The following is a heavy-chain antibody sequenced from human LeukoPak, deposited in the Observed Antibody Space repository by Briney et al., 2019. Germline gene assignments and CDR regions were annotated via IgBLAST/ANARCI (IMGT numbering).Heavy chain of an antibody. Sequence: PSETPSLTCTVSGYSISSGYYWGWIRQPPGKGLEWIGSIYHSGSTYYNPSLKSRVTISVDTSKNQFSLKLSSVTAADTAVYYCARDFGFWSGYSSFDYWGQGTLVTVSS. D-gene: IGHD3-3*01. CDR2: IYHSGST. V-gene: IGHV4-38-2*02. J-gene: IGHJ4*02. CDR3: ARDFGFWSGYSSFDY. CDR1: GYSISSGYY.